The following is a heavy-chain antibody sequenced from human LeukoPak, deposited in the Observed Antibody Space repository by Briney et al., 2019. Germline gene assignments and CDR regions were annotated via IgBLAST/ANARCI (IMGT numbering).Heavy chain of an antibody. CDR2: IYYSGST. D-gene: IGHD1-26*01. CDR1: GGSISSGDYY. CDR3: ARGVVGATLYY. V-gene: IGHV4-30-4*01. J-gene: IGHJ4*02. Sequence: SETLSLTCTVSGGSISSGDYYWSWIRQPPGKGLEWIGYIYYSGSTYYNPSLKSRVTISVDTSKNQFSLKLSSVTAADTAVYYCARGVVGATLYYWGQGTLVTVSS.